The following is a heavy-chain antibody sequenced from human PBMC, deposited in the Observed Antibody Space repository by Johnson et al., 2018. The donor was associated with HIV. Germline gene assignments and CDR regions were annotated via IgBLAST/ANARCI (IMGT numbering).Heavy chain of an antibody. V-gene: IGHV3-30*02. Sequence: QVQLVESGGGVVQPGRSLRLSCAASGFTVSSYGMHWVRQAPGKGLEWVAFIRYDGSNKYYADSVKGRFTISRDNSKNTLYLQMNSLRAEDTAVYYCAKDTTYYDSSGSAFDIWGQGTMVTVSS. J-gene: IGHJ3*02. CDR2: IRYDGSNK. CDR1: GFTVSSYG. D-gene: IGHD3-22*01. CDR3: AKDTTYYDSSGSAFDI.